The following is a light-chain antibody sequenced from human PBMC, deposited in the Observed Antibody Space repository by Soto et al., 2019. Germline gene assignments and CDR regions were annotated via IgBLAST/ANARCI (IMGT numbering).Light chain of an antibody. CDR1: QSIGYW. J-gene: IGKJ4*02. CDR2: AAS. V-gene: IGKV1-5*01. Sequence: DIQMTQSPSRLSASVGDRVTITCRASQSIGYWLAWYQQQPGKAPNLLIYAASTLQTGVPSRFSVSGFGTAFTLTIASLQPDDSASYYCQQYSSFSKTFGRGTKVEIK. CDR3: QQYSSFSKT.